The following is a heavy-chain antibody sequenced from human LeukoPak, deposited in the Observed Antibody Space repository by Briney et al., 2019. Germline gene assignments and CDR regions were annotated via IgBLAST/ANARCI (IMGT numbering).Heavy chain of an antibody. V-gene: IGHV4-59*01. CDR3: ATDNSYGSGSYYT. CDR2: IYYSGST. J-gene: IGHJ4*02. CDR1: GGSISSYY. D-gene: IGHD3-10*01. Sequence: SETLSLTCTVSGGSISSYYWSWIRQPPGKGLEWIGYIYYSGSTNSNPSLKSRVTISVDTSKNQFSLKLSSVTAADTAVYYCATDNSYGSGSYYTWGQGTLVTVSS.